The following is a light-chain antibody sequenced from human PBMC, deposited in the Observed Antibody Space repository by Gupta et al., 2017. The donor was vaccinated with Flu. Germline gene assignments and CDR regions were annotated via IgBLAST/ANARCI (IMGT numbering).Light chain of an antibody. CDR1: SSNIGINS. V-gene: IGLV1-51*01. CDR3: ATWDDSLSAMV. CDR2: END. J-gene: IGLJ2*01. Sequence: QSVLTQPPSVSAAPGQKVPFSCSGSSSNIGINSVSWYQQLPGTAPKLLIYENDKRPSGIPDRVTGSKSGTSATLGITGLQTGDEAHYYCATWDDSLSAMVFGAGTKLAVL.